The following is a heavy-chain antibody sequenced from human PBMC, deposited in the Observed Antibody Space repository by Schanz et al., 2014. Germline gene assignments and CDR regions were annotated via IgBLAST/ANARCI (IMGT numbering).Heavy chain of an antibody. V-gene: IGHV3-7*01. CDR1: GFTFSSYW. J-gene: IGHJ6*03. CDR3: VRDRGFCANDICWLRYYMDV. CDR2: IKQEGDEK. D-gene: IGHD2-8*01. Sequence: EVQLVESGGGLVQPGGSLRLSCAASGFTFSSYWMHWVRQAPGKGLEWVASIKQEGDEKNYVDSVKGRFTISRDNAKNSLFLQMNSLRADDTAVYYCVRDRGFCANDICWLRYYMDVWGNGTTVTVSS.